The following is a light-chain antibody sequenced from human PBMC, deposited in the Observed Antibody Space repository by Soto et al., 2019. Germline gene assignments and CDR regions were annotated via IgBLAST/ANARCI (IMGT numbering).Light chain of an antibody. V-gene: IGLV1-40*01. Sequence: QSVLTQPPSVSGAPGQRVTISCTGSSSNIGAGYDVHWYQQLPGTAPKLLIQGNSNRPSGVPDRFSGSKSGTSASLAITGLQAEDEADYYCQSYDSSLSGWVFGGRTKLTVL. CDR2: GNS. CDR1: SSNIGAGYD. J-gene: IGLJ3*02. CDR3: QSYDSSLSGWV.